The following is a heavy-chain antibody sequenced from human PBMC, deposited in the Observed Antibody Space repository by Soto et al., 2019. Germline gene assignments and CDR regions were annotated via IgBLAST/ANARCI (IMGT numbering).Heavy chain of an antibody. CDR1: GFTFSSYS. D-gene: IGHD2-8*01. CDR2: ISSSSSTI. Sequence: GGSLRLSCAASGFTFSSYSMNWVRQAPGKGLEWVSYISSSSSTIYYADSVKGRFTISRDNAKNSLYLQMNSLRAEDTAVYYCARLHCTNGVCKLRPFDYWGQGTLVTVSS. J-gene: IGHJ4*02. CDR3: ARLHCTNGVCKLRPFDY. V-gene: IGHV3-48*01.